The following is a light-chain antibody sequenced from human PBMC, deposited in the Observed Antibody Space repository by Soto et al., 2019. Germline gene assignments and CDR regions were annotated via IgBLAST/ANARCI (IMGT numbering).Light chain of an antibody. Sequence: QSALTQPASVSGSPGQSITISCTGSSNDVGNYKFVSWYQQYPGKAPKVMLYEVSKRPSGVSYRFSGSQSGNTASLTISGLQAEDEADYYCCSYAGSYSSYFFGTGTKLTVL. V-gene: IGLV2-23*02. CDR2: EVS. CDR3: CSYAGSYSSYF. J-gene: IGLJ1*01. CDR1: SNDVGNYKF.